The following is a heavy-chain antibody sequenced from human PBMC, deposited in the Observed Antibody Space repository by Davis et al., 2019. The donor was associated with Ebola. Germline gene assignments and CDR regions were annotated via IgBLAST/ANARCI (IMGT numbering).Heavy chain of an antibody. V-gene: IGHV1-2*04. Sequence: ASVPVSCKASGYTFTGYYMHWVRQPPGQGLEWMGWINPNSGGTNYAQKFQGWVIITRDTSISTAYMELSRLRSDETAVYYCARDPGYCSSTSCYGYGMDVWGQGTTVTVSS. CDR2: INPNSGGT. CDR1: GYTFTGYY. CDR3: ARDPGYCSSTSCYGYGMDV. D-gene: IGHD2-2*01. J-gene: IGHJ6*02.